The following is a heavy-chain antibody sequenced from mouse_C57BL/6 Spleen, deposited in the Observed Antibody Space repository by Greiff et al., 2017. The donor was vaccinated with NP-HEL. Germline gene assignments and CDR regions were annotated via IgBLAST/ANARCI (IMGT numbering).Heavy chain of an antibody. J-gene: IGHJ3*01. V-gene: IGHV5-6*02. Sequence: EVKLMMESGGDLVKPGGSLKLSCAASGFTFSSYGMSWVRQTPDKRLEWVATISSGGSYTYYPDSVKGRFTISRDNAKNTLYLQMSSLKSEDTAMYYCARATAQVFAYWGQGTLVTVSA. CDR1: GFTFSSYG. CDR3: ARATAQVFAY. D-gene: IGHD3-2*02. CDR2: ISSGGSYT.